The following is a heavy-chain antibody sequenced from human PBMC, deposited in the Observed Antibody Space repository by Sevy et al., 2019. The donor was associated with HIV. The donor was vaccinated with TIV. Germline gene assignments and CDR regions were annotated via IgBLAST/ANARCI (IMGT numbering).Heavy chain of an antibody. D-gene: IGHD2-2*01. V-gene: IGHV1-69*13. Sequence: ASVKVSCKASGGTFSSYAISWVRQAPGQGLEWMGGIIPIFGTANYAQKFQGRVTITADESTSTAYLELSSLRSEDTAVYYCGRGGYCSSTSCPHYYSMDVWGQGTTVTVSS. CDR3: GRGGYCSSTSCPHYYSMDV. CDR1: GGTFSSYA. J-gene: IGHJ6*02. CDR2: IIPIFGTA.